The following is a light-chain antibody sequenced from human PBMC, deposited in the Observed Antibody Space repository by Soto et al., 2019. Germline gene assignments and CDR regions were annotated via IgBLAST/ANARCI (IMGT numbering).Light chain of an antibody. V-gene: IGKV3-15*01. CDR1: PSVGSN. Sequence: DTVVTQSPATLSVSPGEIATLSCRSSPSVGSNLAWYQQKPGHAPRLLIYGASTRATGIPARFSGGGSGTAFTLTISSLQSEDFAVYYCQQYNNWPPYTFGQGTKLEIK. CDR2: GAS. CDR3: QQYNNWPPYT. J-gene: IGKJ2*01.